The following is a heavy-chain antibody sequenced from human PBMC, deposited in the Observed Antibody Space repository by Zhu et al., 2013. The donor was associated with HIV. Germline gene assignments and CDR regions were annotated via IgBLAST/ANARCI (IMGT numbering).Heavy chain of an antibody. Sequence: QVQLVQSGAEVKKPGASVKVSCKASGCTFTGYYMHWVRQAPGQGLEWMGWINPNSGGTNYAQKFQGRVTMTRDTSISTAYMELSRLRSDDTAVYYCARDHGGFVVVVAAIFDYWGQGTLVTVSS. V-gene: IGHV1-2*02. CDR1: GCTFTGYY. J-gene: IGHJ4*02. CDR3: ARDHGGFVVVVAAIFDY. CDR2: INPNSGGT. D-gene: IGHD2-15*01.